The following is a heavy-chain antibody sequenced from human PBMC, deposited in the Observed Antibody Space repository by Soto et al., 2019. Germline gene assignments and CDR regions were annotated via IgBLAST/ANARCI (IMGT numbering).Heavy chain of an antibody. D-gene: IGHD3-22*01. Sequence: EVQLVESGGGLVQPGGSLRLSCAAPGFTFSSYWMSWVRQAPGKGLEWVANIKQDGSEKYYVDSVKGRFTISRDNAKNSLYLQMNSLRAEDTAVYYCAREAGYDSSGYYHWGQGTLVTVSS. J-gene: IGHJ4*02. CDR2: IKQDGSEK. V-gene: IGHV3-7*01. CDR1: GFTFSSYW. CDR3: AREAGYDSSGYYH.